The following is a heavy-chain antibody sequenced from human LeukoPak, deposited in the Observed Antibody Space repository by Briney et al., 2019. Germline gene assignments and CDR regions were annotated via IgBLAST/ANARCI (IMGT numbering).Heavy chain of an antibody. J-gene: IGHJ4*02. V-gene: IGHV3-21*01. Sequence: GGSRRLSCAASGFTFSSYSMNWVRQAPGKGLEWVSSISSSTTSSSSYKYYADSVKGRFTISRDNAKNSLYLQMNSLRAEDTAVYYCARFGCRGNDFDYWGQGTLVTVSS. CDR3: ARFGCRGNDFDY. CDR2: ISSSTTSSSSYK. CDR1: GFTFSSYS. D-gene: IGHD5-12*01.